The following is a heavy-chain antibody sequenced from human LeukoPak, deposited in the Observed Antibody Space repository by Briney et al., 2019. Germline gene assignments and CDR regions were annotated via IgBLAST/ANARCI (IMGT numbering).Heavy chain of an antibody. D-gene: IGHD2-2*01. CDR1: GYTFTGYY. Sequence: ASVKVSCKASGYTFTGYYMHWVRQAPGQGLEWMGRINPNSGGTNYAQKFQGRVTMTRDTSISTAYMELSRLRSDDTAVYYCARAGGYCSSTSCLNWFDPLGPGNPGHRLL. V-gene: IGHV1-2*06. CDR2: INPNSGGT. CDR3: ARAGGYCSSTSCLNWFDP. J-gene: IGHJ5*02.